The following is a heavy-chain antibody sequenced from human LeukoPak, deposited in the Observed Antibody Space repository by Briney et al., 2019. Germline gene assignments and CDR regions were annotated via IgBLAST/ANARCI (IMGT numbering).Heavy chain of an antibody. D-gene: IGHD3-22*01. CDR3: ARRDGYDSSGYYYYFDY. Sequence: SETLSLTCAVYGGSFSGYYWSWIRQPPGKGLEWIGEINHSGSTNYNPSLKSRVTISVDTSKNQFSLKLSSVTAADTAVYYCARRDGYDSSGYYYYFDYWGQGTLVTVSS. CDR2: INHSGST. J-gene: IGHJ4*02. V-gene: IGHV4-34*01. CDR1: GGSFSGYY.